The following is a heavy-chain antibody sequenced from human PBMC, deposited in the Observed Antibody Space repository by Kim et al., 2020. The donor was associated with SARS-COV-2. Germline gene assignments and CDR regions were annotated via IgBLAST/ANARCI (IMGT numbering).Heavy chain of an antibody. CDR1: GYTFTSYA. V-gene: IGHV7-4-1*02. CDR2: INTNTGNP. CDR3: AREGPVPFEQLVPNWFDP. Sequence: ASVKVSCKASGYTFTSYAMNWVRQAPGQGLEWMGWINTNTGNPTYAQGFTGRFVFSLDTSVSTAYLQISSLKAEDTAVYYCAREGPVPFEQLVPNWFDPWGQGTLVTVSS. J-gene: IGHJ5*02. D-gene: IGHD6-13*01.